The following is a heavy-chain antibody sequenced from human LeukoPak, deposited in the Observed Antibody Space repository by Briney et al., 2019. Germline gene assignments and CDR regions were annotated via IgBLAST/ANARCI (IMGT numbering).Heavy chain of an antibody. V-gene: IGHV4-34*01. CDR2: INHSGST. CDR3: ARVTRTSGEVPAGIDP. J-gene: IGHJ5*02. D-gene: IGHD2-2*01. Sequence: SETLSLTCAVYGGSFSGYYWSWIRQPPGKELEWIGEINHSGSTNYNPSLKSRVTISVDTSKNQFSLKLSSVTAADTAVYYCARVTRTSGEVPAGIDPWGQGTLVTVSS. CDR1: GGSFSGYY.